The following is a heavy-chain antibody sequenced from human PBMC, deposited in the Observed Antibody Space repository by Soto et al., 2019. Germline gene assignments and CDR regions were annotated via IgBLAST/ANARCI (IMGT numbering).Heavy chain of an antibody. CDR3: ARCSGWFEADALDL. Sequence: GGSLRLSCAVSGFRLSDYEMSWIRQAPGKGPEWGSFISRSGDTIYYVDSVKGRFSISRDNAKNSVYLQVRSLRVEDTAAYFCARCSGWFEADALDLWGQGTMVTVSS. CDR2: ISRSGDTI. V-gene: IGHV3-11*01. D-gene: IGHD2-15*01. CDR1: GFRLSDYE. J-gene: IGHJ3*01.